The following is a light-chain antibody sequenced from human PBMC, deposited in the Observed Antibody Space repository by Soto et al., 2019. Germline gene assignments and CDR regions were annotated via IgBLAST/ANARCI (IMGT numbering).Light chain of an antibody. J-gene: IGKJ1*01. CDR2: DAS. Sequence: DIQMTQSPSTLSESVLDRVTITCLASQSMNDWLAWYQQKPGKAPKVLIYDASSLQSGVPSRFSASGSGTEFTLTIDSLQPDDVATYYCLRYNAFSQTFGQGTKV. CDR1: QSMNDW. CDR3: LRYNAFSQT. V-gene: IGKV1-5*01.